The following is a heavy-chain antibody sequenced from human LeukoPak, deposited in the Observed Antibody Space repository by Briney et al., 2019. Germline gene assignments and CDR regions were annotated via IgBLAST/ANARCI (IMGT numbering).Heavy chain of an antibody. Sequence: SETLSLTCTVSGGSLSSYYWSWIRQSPGKGLEWIGYIYYSGSTNYNPSLKSRVTISVDRSKNQFSLKLSSVTAADAAVYYCARYCSSTSCYLDAFDIWGQGTMVTVSS. CDR2: IYYSGST. V-gene: IGHV4-59*01. CDR3: ARYCSSTSCYLDAFDI. D-gene: IGHD2-2*01. CDR1: GGSLSSYY. J-gene: IGHJ3*02.